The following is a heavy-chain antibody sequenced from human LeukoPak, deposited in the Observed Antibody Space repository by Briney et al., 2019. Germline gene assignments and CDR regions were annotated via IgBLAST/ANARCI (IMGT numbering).Heavy chain of an antibody. D-gene: IGHD3-22*01. Sequence: PSETLSLTCTVSGDSVTSYYWSWIRQPPGKALEWIGYISYGGDTSYSPSLKSRVTISMDTSKNQFSLKLSSVTAADTAVYYCARATNYYDSSRYFDYWGQGTLVTVSS. J-gene: IGHJ4*02. CDR3: ARATNYYDSSRYFDY. CDR2: ISYGGDT. V-gene: IGHV4-59*08. CDR1: GDSVTSYY.